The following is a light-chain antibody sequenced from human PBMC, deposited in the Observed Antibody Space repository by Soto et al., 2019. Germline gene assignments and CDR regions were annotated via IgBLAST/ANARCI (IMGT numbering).Light chain of an antibody. J-gene: IGKJ1*01. CDR3: QQYGSSGT. CDR2: RAS. CDR1: QSVAGTH. Sequence: EIVMTQSPATLSVSPGERATLSCRASQSVAGTHLAWYQQKPGQAPRLLIYRASSRATGIPDRFSGSGSGTDFTLTISRLEPEDFAVYYCQQYGSSGTFGQGTKVDI. V-gene: IGKV3-20*01.